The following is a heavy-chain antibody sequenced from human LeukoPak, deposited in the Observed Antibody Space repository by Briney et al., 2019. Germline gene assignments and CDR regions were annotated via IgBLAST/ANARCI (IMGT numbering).Heavy chain of an antibody. CDR2: IYYSGST. V-gene: IGHV4-39*02. D-gene: IGHD5-18*01. CDR1: GGSISSDSYY. Sequence: PSETLSLTCTVSGGSISSDSYYWAWIRQPPGKGLEWIASIYYSGSTYYNPSLKSRVTISVDTSKNQFSLKLSSVTAADTAVYYCARDGGKLWPLYYYYGMDVWGQGTTVTVSS. CDR3: ARDGGKLWPLYYYYGMDV. J-gene: IGHJ6*02.